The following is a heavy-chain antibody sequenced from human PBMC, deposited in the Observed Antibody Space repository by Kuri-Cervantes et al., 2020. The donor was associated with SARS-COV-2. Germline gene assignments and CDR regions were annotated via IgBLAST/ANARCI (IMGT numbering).Heavy chain of an antibody. CDR2: ISAYNGNT. CDR1: GYTFTSYG. V-gene: IGHV1-18*01. D-gene: IGHD3-3*01. Sequence: ASVKVSCKASGYTFTSYGISWVLQAPGQGLEWMGWISAYNGNTNYAQKLQGRVTMTTDTSTSTAYMELRSLRSDDTAVYYCARASRYDFWSGTPPDNWFDPWGQGTLVTVSS. J-gene: IGHJ5*02. CDR3: ARASRYDFWSGTPPDNWFDP.